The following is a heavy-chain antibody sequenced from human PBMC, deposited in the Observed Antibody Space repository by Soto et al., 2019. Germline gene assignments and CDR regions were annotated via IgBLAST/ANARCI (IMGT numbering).Heavy chain of an antibody. V-gene: IGHV4-39*01. J-gene: IGHJ4*02. CDR2: IHYSGST. CDR1: GGSFSSNIYY. CDR3: ASQHYYDSSGYYVVY. Sequence: SETLSLTCAVYGGSFSSNIYYWGWIRQPPGKGLEWIGNIHYSGSTYYDSSLQSRVTISIDTSKNQFSLKLSSVTATDTAVYYCASQHYYDSSGYYVVYWGQGTLVTVSS. D-gene: IGHD3-22*01.